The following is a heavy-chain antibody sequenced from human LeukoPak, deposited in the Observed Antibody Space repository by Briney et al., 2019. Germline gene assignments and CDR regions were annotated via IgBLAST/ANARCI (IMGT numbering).Heavy chain of an antibody. J-gene: IGHJ4*02. V-gene: IGHV4-4*07. Sequence: SETLSLTCTISGGSISSYYWSWIRQSAGKGLEWIGRIYTSGSTDYNPSLKSRVTMSVDTSKNQFSLKPSSVTAADTAVYYCARHITVGYSYGPRAFRFDYWGQGTLVTVSS. CDR3: ARHITVGYSYGPRAFRFDY. CDR2: IYTSGST. D-gene: IGHD5-18*01. CDR1: GGSISSYY.